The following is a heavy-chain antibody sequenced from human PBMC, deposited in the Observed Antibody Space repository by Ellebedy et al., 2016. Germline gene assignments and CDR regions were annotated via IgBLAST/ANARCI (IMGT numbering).Heavy chain of an antibody. Sequence: ASVKVSXKASGYTFTGYYIHWVRQAPGQGLEWMGWVNPNSGGTNYAQKFQGRVTMTKDTSITTAYMELSSLRSDDVAVYYCARRASCGGDCRRGEVDNWGQGTLVTVSS. V-gene: IGHV1-2*02. CDR3: ARRASCGGDCRRGEVDN. J-gene: IGHJ4*02. CDR1: GYTFTGYY. CDR2: VNPNSGGT. D-gene: IGHD2-21*02.